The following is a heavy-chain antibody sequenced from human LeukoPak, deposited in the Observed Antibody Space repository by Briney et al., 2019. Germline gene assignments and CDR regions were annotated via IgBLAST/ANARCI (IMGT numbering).Heavy chain of an antibody. J-gene: IGHJ5*02. CDR3: ARGGSWYYSNWFDP. CDR1: GGSISTYY. CDR2: IYYSGST. Sequence: PSETLSLTCTVSGGSISTYYWSWIRQPPGKGLEWIGYIYYSGSTNYNPSLKSRVTISLDTSKNQFSLKLNSVTAADTAVYYCARGGSWYYSNWFDPWGQGTLVTVSS. D-gene: IGHD6-13*01. V-gene: IGHV4-59*01.